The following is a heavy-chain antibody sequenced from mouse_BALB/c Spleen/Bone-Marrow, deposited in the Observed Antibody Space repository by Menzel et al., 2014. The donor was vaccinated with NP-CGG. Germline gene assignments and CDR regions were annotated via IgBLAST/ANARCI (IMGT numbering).Heavy chain of an antibody. CDR3: ARDRNYDIHWYFDV. CDR2: IRNKANGYTT. J-gene: IGHJ1*01. CDR1: GFTFTDYY. D-gene: IGHD1-1*01. V-gene: IGHV7-3*02. Sequence: EVKLMESGGGLVQPGGSLRLSCAPSGFTFTDYYMSWVRQPPGKALEWLGFIRNKANGYTTEYSASVKGRFTISGDNSQSILYLQMNILRTEDSATYYCARDRNYDIHWYFDVWGAGTTVTVSS.